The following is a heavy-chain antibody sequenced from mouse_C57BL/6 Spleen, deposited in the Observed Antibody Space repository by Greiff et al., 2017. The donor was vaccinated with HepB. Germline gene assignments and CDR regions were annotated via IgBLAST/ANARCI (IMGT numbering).Heavy chain of an antibody. D-gene: IGHD2-1*01. CDR2: ISGGGGNT. J-gene: IGHJ3*01. V-gene: IGHV5-9*01. CDR3: ARSDYYGFAY. CDR1: GFTFSSYT. Sequence: EVQGVESGGGLVKPGGSLKLSCAASGFTFSSYTMSWVRQTPEKRLEWVATISGGGGNTYYPDSVKGRFTISRDNAKNTLYLQMSSLRSEDTALYYCARSDYYGFAYWGQGTLVTVSA.